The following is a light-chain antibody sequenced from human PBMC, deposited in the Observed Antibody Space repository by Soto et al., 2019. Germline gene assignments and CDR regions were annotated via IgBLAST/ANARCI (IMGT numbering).Light chain of an antibody. Sequence: ALNNPLSVSGVARRGGSISCTETSSDVGGYNYVSWYQQHPGKAPKLMIYDVSKRPSGVPDRFSGSKSGNTASLTISGLQAEDEADYYCCSYAGSYVFGTGTKVTVL. CDR3: CSYAGSYV. J-gene: IGLJ1*01. V-gene: IGLV2-11*01. CDR1: SSDVGGYNY. CDR2: DVS.